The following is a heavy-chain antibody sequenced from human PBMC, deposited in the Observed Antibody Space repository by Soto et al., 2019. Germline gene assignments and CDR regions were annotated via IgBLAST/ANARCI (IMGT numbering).Heavy chain of an antibody. D-gene: IGHD3-10*01. CDR1: GASINTGRYY. Sequence: SETLSLTCTVSGASINTGRYYWGWIRQPPGKGLEWVGYIYHSGSTYYNPSLKSRVTISVDRSKNQFSLKLSSVTAADTAVYYCARVPGPWGQGTLVTVSS. J-gene: IGHJ5*02. CDR2: IYHSGST. V-gene: IGHV4-30-2*01. CDR3: ARVPGP.